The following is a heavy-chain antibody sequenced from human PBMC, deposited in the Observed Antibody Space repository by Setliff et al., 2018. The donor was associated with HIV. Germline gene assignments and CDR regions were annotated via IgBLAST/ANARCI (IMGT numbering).Heavy chain of an antibody. CDR1: GGSISSYY. D-gene: IGHD3-3*01. CDR2: IYYSGST. CDR3: ARRLSGPQGWLLSNWFDP. V-gene: IGHV4-59*08. Sequence: SETLSLTCTVSGGSISSYYWSWIRQPPGKGLEWIGYIYYSGSTNYNPSLKSRVTISVDTSKNQFSLKLSSVTAADTAVYYCARRLSGPQGWLLSNWFDPWGQGTLVTVSS. J-gene: IGHJ5*02.